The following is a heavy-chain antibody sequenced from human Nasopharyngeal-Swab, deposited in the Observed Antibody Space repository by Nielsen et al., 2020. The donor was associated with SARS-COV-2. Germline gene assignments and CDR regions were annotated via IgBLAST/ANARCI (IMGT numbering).Heavy chain of an antibody. Sequence: SETLSLTCTVSGGSISSSSYYWGWIRQPPGKGLEWIGSIYYSGSTYYNPSLKSRVTISVDTSKNQFSLKLSSVTAADTAMYYCASNSGYSYGSPLGNWGQGTLVTVSS. D-gene: IGHD5-18*01. CDR2: IYYSGST. V-gene: IGHV4-39*01. J-gene: IGHJ4*02. CDR1: GGSISSSSYY. CDR3: ASNSGYSYGSPLGN.